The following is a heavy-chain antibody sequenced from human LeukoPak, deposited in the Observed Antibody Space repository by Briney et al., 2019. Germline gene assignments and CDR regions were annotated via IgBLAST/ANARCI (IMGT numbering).Heavy chain of an antibody. V-gene: IGHV4-61*02. CDR2: IYTSGST. CDR3: ARAGYYDSSGYAFDI. Sequence: PSQTLSLTCTVSGGSISSGSYYWSWIRQPAGKGLEWIGRIYTSGSTNYNPSLKSRVTISVDTSKNQFSLKLSSVTAADTAVYYCARAGYYDSSGYAFDIWGQGTMVTVSS. CDR1: GGSISSGSYY. D-gene: IGHD3-22*01. J-gene: IGHJ3*02.